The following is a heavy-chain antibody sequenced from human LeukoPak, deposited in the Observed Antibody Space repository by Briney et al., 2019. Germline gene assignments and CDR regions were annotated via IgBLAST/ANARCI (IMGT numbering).Heavy chain of an antibody. V-gene: IGHV3-23*01. CDR3: AKVRGNHAHLQDDFDY. J-gene: IGHJ4*02. CDR1: GFTFSSHA. CDR2: ITGSGSGA. D-gene: IGHD1-14*01. Sequence: GGSLRLSCTASGFTFSSHAMTWVRRPAGKGLRWVSSITGSGSGAYYADSVKGRVTISRDNSKNTLFLQMDSLRAEDTAMYYCAKVRGNHAHLQDDFDYWGQGTLVTVSS.